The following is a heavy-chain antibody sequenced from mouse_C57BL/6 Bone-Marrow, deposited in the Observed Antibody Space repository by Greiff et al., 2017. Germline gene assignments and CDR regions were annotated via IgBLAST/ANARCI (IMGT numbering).Heavy chain of an antibody. CDR1: GYSFTDYN. Sequence: LMEPGASVKISCKASGYSFTDYNMNWVKQSNGKSLEWIGVINPNYGTTSYNQKFKGKATLTVDQSSSTAYMQLNSLTSEDSAVYYCARGSSNWYFDVWGTGTTVTVSS. D-gene: IGHD1-1*01. J-gene: IGHJ1*03. CDR2: INPNYGTT. V-gene: IGHV1-39*01. CDR3: ARGSSNWYFDV.